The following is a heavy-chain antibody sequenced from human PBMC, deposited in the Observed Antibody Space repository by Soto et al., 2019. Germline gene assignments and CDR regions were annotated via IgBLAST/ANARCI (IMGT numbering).Heavy chain of an antibody. CDR2: VSSGGGT. J-gene: IGHJ4*02. Sequence: EVELLESGGGLVQPEGSLRLSCAASGFTFSTYAMGWVRQAPGKGLEWVSVVSSGGGTHYADSVKGRFTVSRYNSKNTLSLQMRSLRADDTAVYYCAKRRGAGGHFDYWGQGALVTVSS. D-gene: IGHD2-15*01. CDR3: AKRRGAGGHFDY. CDR1: GFTFSTYA. V-gene: IGHV3-23*01.